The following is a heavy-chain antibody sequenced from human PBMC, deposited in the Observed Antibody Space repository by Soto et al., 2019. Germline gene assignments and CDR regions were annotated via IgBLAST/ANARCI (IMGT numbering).Heavy chain of an antibody. CDR3: ARGLYYYDSSGYSPRYGMDV. V-gene: IGHV1-69*01. CDR2: IIPIFGTA. D-gene: IGHD3-22*01. J-gene: IGHJ6*02. Sequence: SVKVSCTASGGTFSSSAISWVRQAPGQVLAWMVWIIPIFGTANYAQKFQGRVTITADESTSTAYMELSSLRSEDTAVYYCARGLYYYDSSGYSPRYGMDVWGQGTTVTVS. CDR1: GGTFSSSA.